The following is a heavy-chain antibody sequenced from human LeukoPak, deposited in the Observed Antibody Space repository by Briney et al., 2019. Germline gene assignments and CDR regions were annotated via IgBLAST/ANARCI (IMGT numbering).Heavy chain of an antibody. CDR2: ISGSGGST. J-gene: IGHJ4*02. CDR1: GFTVSSNY. Sequence: TGGSLRLSCAASGFTVSSNYMSWVRQAPGKGLEWVSAISGSGGSTYYADSVKGRFTISRDNSKNTLYLQMNSLRAEDTAVYYCANGGGATDWGQGTLVTVSS. V-gene: IGHV3-23*01. D-gene: IGHD4-17*01. CDR3: ANGGGATD.